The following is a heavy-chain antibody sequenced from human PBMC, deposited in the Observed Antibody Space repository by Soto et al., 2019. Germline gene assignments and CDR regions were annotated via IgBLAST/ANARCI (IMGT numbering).Heavy chain of an antibody. V-gene: IGHV5-51*01. CDR1: GYSFTSYW. Sequence: GESLKISCKGSGYSFTSYWIGWVRQMPGKGLEWMGIIYPGDSDTRYSPSFQGQVTISADKSISTAYLQWSSLKASDTAMYYCARTLTSSGWYVDAFDICGQGTMVTVSS. CDR3: ARTLTSSGWYVDAFDI. CDR2: IYPGDSDT. J-gene: IGHJ3*02. D-gene: IGHD6-19*01.